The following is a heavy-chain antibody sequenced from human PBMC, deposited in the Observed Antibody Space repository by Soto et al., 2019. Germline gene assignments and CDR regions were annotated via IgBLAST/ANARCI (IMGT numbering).Heavy chain of an antibody. CDR3: AAPSGGLAVAR. CDR2: INPNNGAT. D-gene: IGHD6-19*01. V-gene: IGHV1-2*02. Sequence: QVQLVQSGAEVKKPGASVKVSCKASGYTFTIYYIHWVRQAPGQALEWMGWINPNNGATNYAQKFQGRVTLTRDTSISTAYMDLSRLRSDDTAVYYCAAPSGGLAVARWGQGSLVTVSS. CDR1: GYTFTIYY. J-gene: IGHJ4*02.